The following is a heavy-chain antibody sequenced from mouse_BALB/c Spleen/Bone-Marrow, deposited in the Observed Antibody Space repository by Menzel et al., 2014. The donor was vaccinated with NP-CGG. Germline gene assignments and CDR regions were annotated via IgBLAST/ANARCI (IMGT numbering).Heavy chain of an antibody. V-gene: IGHV1-9*01. CDR1: GYTFSSYW. CDR2: ILPGSGNT. CDR3: TRQGFAC. J-gene: IGHJ3*01. Sequence: VMLAESGPELMKPGASVKISCKATGYTFSSYWIEWVKQRPGHGLEWIGEILPGSGNTHYNEKFKGKATFTADTSSNTAYMQLSSLTSEDSAVYYCTRQGFACWGQGTLVTVSA.